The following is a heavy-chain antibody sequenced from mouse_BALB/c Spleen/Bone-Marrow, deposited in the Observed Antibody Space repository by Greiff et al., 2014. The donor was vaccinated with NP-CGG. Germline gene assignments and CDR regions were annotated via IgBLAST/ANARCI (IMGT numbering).Heavy chain of an antibody. Sequence: VQLQPSGAELVRSGASVKLSCTASGFNIKDYYMHWGKQRPEQGLEWIGWIDPENGDTEYAPKFQGKATMTADTSSNTAYLQLSSLTSEDTAVYYCNGNYYAMDYWGQGTSVTVSS. CDR1: GFNIKDYY. J-gene: IGHJ4*01. CDR3: NGNYYAMDY. D-gene: IGHD2-1*01. V-gene: IGHV14-4*02. CDR2: IDPENGDT.